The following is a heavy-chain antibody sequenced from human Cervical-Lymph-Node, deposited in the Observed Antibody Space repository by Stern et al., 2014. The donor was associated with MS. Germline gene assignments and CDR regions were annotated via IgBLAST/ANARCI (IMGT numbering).Heavy chain of an antibody. Sequence: VQLVESGPGLVKPSETLSLTCTVSGGSTSSYYWSWIRQPPGKGLEWIGYISSSGGTKYNPSLKSRVTISVDTSKNQFPLNLSSVTAADAAVYYCARGYTTSSGRPDYWGQGTLVTVST. V-gene: IGHV4-59*08. CDR2: ISSSGGT. D-gene: IGHD6-6*01. J-gene: IGHJ4*02. CDR1: GGSTSSYY. CDR3: ARGYTTSSGRPDY.